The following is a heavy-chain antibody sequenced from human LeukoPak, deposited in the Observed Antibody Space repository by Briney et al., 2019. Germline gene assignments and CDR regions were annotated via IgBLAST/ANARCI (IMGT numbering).Heavy chain of an antibody. CDR2: INLNGGGT. D-gene: IGHD3-22*01. CDR3: ARDGILDSGDFYYGNAFDL. Sequence: PGGSLRLSCAASGFTFDDYGMSWVRQAPGKGLEWVSGINLNGGGTGYADSVKGRFTISRDNAKNSLYLQMNSLRADDTALYYCARDGILDSGDFYYGNAFDLWGQGTMVTVSS. J-gene: IGHJ3*01. V-gene: IGHV3-20*04. CDR1: GFTFDDYG.